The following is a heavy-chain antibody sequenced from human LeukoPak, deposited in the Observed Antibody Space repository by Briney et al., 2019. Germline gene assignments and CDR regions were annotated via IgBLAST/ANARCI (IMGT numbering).Heavy chain of an antibody. V-gene: IGHV3-48*01. D-gene: IGHD2-15*01. J-gene: IGHJ6*02. CDR3: AKDRGGSSEYYYYGMDV. CDR2: ISGSSSTI. CDR1: GFTFSSHS. Sequence: GGSLRLSCAASGFTFSSHSMNWVRQAPGRGLEWVSYISGSSSTIYYADSVKGRFTISRDNAKNSLYLQMNSLRAEDTAVYCCAKDRGGSSEYYYYGMDVWGQGTTVTVSS.